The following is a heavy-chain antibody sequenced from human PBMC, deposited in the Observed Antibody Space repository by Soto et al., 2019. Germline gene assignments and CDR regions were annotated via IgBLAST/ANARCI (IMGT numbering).Heavy chain of an antibody. Sequence: QVQLQQWGAGLLKPSETLSLTCAVYGGSFSGYYWSWIRQPPGKGLEWIGEINHSGSTNYNPSLKSRVTLSVDTSTNQFSLKLSSVTAADTAVYYCARRGGCSSTSCYWYFDYWGQGTLVTVSS. V-gene: IGHV4-34*01. J-gene: IGHJ4*02. CDR3: ARRGGCSSTSCYWYFDY. CDR2: INHSGST. CDR1: GGSFSGYY. D-gene: IGHD2-2*01.